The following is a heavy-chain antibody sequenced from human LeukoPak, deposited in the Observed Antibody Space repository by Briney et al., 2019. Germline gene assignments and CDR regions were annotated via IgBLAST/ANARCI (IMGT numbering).Heavy chain of an antibody. CDR2: IYSSGST. CDR1: GGSISSSGYY. Sequence: PSETLSLTCTVSGGSISSSGYYWGWIRQPPGKGLEWIGSIYSSGSTYYNPSLKSRVTISVNTSKNQFSLKLNSVTAADTAVYYCASQRITDFGVVIPRGFDSWGQGTLVPVSS. V-gene: IGHV4-39*07. J-gene: IGHJ4*02. D-gene: IGHD3-3*01. CDR3: ASQRITDFGVVIPRGFDS.